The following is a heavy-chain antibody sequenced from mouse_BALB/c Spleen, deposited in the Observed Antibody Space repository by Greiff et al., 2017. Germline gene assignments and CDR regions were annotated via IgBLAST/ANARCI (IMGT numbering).Heavy chain of an antibody. V-gene: IGHV1-9*01. Sequence: QVQLQQSGAELMKPGASVKISCKATGYTFSSYWIEWVKQRPGHGLEWIGEILPGSGSTNYNEKFKGKATFTADTSSNTAYMQLSSLTSEDSAVYYCARSYYILDWYFDVWGAGTTVTVSS. CDR3: ARSYYILDWYFDV. J-gene: IGHJ1*01. CDR2: ILPGSGST. D-gene: IGHD1-1*01. CDR1: GYTFSSYW.